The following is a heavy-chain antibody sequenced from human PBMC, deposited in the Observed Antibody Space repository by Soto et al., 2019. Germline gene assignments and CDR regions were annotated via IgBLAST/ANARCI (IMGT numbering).Heavy chain of an antibody. CDR2: IYHTGST. D-gene: IGHD3-10*01. V-gene: IGHV4-31*03. J-gene: IGHJ4*02. Sequence: SETLSLTCTVSGVTVSSDAYYWSWIRQHPGKGLEWIGNIYHTGSTYYSPSLKSRVVISLDTSNNQFSLTLTSVTAADTAVYYCARYRFSGNKWFKLEYWGRGPLVT. CDR1: GVTVSSDAYY. CDR3: ARYRFSGNKWFKLEY.